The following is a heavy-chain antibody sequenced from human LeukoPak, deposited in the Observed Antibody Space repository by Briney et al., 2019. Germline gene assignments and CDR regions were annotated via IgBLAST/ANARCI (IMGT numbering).Heavy chain of an antibody. CDR3: ARADGDLEWSYYYMDV. CDR1: GGSTSSSSYY. D-gene: IGHD3-3*01. Sequence: PSETLSLTCTVSGGSTSSSSYYWGWIRQPPGKGLEWIGSIYYSGSTYYNPSLKSRVTISVDTSKNQFSLKLSSVTAADTAVYYCARADGDLEWSYYYMDVWGKGTTVTVSS. V-gene: IGHV4-39*07. CDR2: IYYSGST. J-gene: IGHJ6*03.